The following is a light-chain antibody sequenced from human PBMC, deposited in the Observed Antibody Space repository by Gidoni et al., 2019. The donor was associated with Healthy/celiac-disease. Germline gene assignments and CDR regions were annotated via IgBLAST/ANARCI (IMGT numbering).Light chain of an antibody. Sequence: EIVMTQSPATLSVSPGARATLSCRASQSVSSNLAWYQQKPGQAPRLLIYGASTRATGIPARFSGSGSGTEFTLTISSLQYEDFAVYYCQQYNNWPPYTFGQGTKLEIK. CDR1: QSVSSN. V-gene: IGKV3-15*01. J-gene: IGKJ2*01. CDR3: QQYNNWPPYT. CDR2: GAS.